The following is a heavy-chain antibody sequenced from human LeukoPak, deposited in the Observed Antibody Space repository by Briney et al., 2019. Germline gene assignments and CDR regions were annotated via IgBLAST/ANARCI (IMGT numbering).Heavy chain of an antibody. J-gene: IGHJ4*02. CDR3: ATDPRVQPYVLGSL. CDR2: INPNSGGT. Sequence: GASVKVSCKASGYTFTGYYMHWVRQAPGQGLEWMGWINPNSGGTNYAQKFQGRVTMTEDTSTDTAYMELSSLRSEDTAVYYCATDPRVQPYVLGSLWGQGTLVTVSS. D-gene: IGHD3-16*01. V-gene: IGHV1-2*02. CDR1: GYTFTGYY.